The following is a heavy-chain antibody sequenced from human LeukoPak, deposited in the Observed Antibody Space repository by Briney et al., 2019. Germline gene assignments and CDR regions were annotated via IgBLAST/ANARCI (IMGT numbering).Heavy chain of an antibody. CDR3: SSRVVGGNSAIEY. CDR1: GGISSTNA. D-gene: IGHD4-23*01. J-gene: IGHJ4*02. CDR2: IIPIFGTA. Sequence: SVKVSCKASGGISSTNAISWVRQAPGQCLEWMGRIIPIFGTANYAQKFQGRVSITADTSTSTAYMELNNLRSEDTAVYYCSSRVVGGNSAIEYWGQGTLVTVSS. V-gene: IGHV1-69*06.